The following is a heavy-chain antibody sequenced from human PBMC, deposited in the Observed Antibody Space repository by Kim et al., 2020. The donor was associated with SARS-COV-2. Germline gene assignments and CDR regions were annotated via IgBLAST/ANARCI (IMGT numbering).Heavy chain of an antibody. J-gene: IGHJ4*02. V-gene: IGHV3-23*01. D-gene: IGHD5-18*01. Sequence: DSVKGRFTISRDNAKNKLKLQVNSRRAEDTAVYDCSRASGYSYGGVFFDYWGQGTLVTVAT. CDR3: SRASGYSYGGVFFDY.